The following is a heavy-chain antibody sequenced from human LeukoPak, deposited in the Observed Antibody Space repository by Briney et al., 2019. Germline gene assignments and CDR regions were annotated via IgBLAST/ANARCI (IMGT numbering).Heavy chain of an antibody. V-gene: IGHV1-24*01. CDR3: ARVKGTYYYGSGSRGYFDY. Sequence: GASVKVSCEVSGYTLTELSMHWVRQAPGKGLEWMGGFDPEDGETIYAQKFQGRVTITTDESTSTAYMELSSLRSEDTAVYYCARVKGTYYYGSGSRGYFDYWGQGTLVTVSS. CDR2: FDPEDGET. CDR1: GYTLTELS. D-gene: IGHD3-10*01. J-gene: IGHJ4*02.